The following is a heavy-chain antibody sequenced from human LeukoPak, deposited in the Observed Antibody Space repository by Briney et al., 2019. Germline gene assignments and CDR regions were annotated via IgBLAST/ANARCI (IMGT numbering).Heavy chain of an antibody. J-gene: IGHJ4*02. V-gene: IGHV3-23*01. CDR3: AKDRYSSSWYDY. D-gene: IGHD6-13*01. CDR1: GFTFSGYW. CDR2: ISGSGGST. Sequence: GGSLRLSCAASGFTFSGYWMSWVRQAPGKGLEWVSAISGSGGSTYYADSVKGRFTISRDNSKNTLYLQMNSLRAEDTAVYYCAKDRYSSSWYDYWGQGTLVTVSS.